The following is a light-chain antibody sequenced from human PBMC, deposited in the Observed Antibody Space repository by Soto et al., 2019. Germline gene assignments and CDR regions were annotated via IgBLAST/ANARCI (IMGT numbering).Light chain of an antibody. CDR2: KAS. J-gene: IGKJ5*01. CDR3: QQYNSYT. Sequence: DIQMTPSPSTLSASVVDRVTITCRASQSISSWLAWYQQKPGKAPKLLIYKASSLESGVPSRFSGSGSGTEFTLTISSLQPDDFATYYCQQYNSYTFGQGTRLEIK. CDR1: QSISSW. V-gene: IGKV1-5*03.